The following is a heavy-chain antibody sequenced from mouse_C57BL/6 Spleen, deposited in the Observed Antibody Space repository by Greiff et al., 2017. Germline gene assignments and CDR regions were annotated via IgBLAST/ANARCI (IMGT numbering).Heavy chain of an antibody. CDR1: GFSFNTYA. Sequence: EVQLVESGGGLVQPKGSLKLSCAASGFSFNTYAMNWVRQAPGKGLEWVARIRSKSNNYATYYADSVKDRFTISRDDSESMLYLQMNNLKTEDTAMYYCVRGTSNWDEAWFAYWGQGTLVTVSA. D-gene: IGHD4-1*01. CDR2: IRSKSNNYAT. J-gene: IGHJ3*01. V-gene: IGHV10-1*01. CDR3: VRGTSNWDEAWFAY.